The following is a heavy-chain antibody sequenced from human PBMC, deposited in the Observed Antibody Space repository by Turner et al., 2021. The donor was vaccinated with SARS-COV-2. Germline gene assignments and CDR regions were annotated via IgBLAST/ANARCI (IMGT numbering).Heavy chain of an antibody. CDR1: GFTFSSYA. J-gene: IGHJ5*02. Sequence: EVQLLESGGGLIQPGGSLRLSCVASGFTFSSYAMTWVRQAPGKGLEWVSSISVSGSSTYFADFVKGRFTISRDNFKNILYLQMNSLRAEDTAVYYCAKDPLSSRDGFDPWGQGTLVTVSS. CDR2: ISVSGSST. D-gene: IGHD3-10*01. V-gene: IGHV3-23*01. CDR3: AKDPLSSRDGFDP.